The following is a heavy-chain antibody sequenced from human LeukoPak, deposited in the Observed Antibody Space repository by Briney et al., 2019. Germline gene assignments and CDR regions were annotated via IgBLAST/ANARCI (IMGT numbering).Heavy chain of an antibody. V-gene: IGHV1-69*05. J-gene: IGHJ4*02. CDR1: GGTFSSYA. D-gene: IGHD6-19*01. Sequence: SVKVSCKASGGTFSSYAISWVRQAPGQGLEWMGGIIPIFGTANYAQKFQGRVTLTTDTSTNTVYMELRSLRSDDTAIYYCAREVGSGWYYLDYWGQGTLVTVSS. CDR2: IIPIFGTA. CDR3: AREVGSGWYYLDY.